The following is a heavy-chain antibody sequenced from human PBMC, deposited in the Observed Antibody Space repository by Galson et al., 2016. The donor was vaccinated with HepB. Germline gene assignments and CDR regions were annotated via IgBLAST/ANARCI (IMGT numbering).Heavy chain of an antibody. V-gene: IGHV3-48*02. D-gene: IGHD4-17*01. Sequence: SLRLSCAASGFTFSLFSMNWVRQAPGKGLEWVSYISSSGVTYYADSVTGRFSISRDNAENALYLEMSSLSDEDTAVYFCARGGGQDLYYGDFYHFYGMDVWGPGTTVTV. J-gene: IGHJ6*02. CDR1: GFTFSLFS. CDR3: ARGGGQDLYYGDFYHFYGMDV. CDR2: ISSSGVT.